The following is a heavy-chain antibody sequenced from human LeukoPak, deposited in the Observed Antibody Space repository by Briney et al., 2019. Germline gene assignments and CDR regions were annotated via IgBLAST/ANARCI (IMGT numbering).Heavy chain of an antibody. V-gene: IGHV3-20*04. CDR2: ITWNGDTT. Sequence: RPGGSLRLSCAASGFTFDDYGTSWVRHAPGKGLEWVSGITWNGDTTGYADSVKGRFTISRDNAKNSLYLQMNSLRAEDTALYYCARAYTSSRHYYYYMDVWGKGTTVTVSS. J-gene: IGHJ6*03. D-gene: IGHD6-13*01. CDR3: ARAYTSSRHYYYYMDV. CDR1: GFTFDDYG.